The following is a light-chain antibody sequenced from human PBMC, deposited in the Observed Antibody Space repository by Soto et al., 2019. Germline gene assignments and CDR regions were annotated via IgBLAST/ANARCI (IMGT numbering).Light chain of an antibody. CDR1: QSLLHSNGYNY. Sequence: DIVVTQSPLSLPVTPGEPASISCRSSQSLLHSNGYNYLDWYLQKPGQSPQLLIYLGSNRASGVPDRFGGSGSGTDFTLKISRVEAEDVGLYYCMQALQAPLTFGQGTKVDIK. J-gene: IGKJ1*01. CDR3: MQALQAPLT. V-gene: IGKV2-28*01. CDR2: LGS.